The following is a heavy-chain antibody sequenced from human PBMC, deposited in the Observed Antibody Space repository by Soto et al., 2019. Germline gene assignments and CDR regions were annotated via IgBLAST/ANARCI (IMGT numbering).Heavy chain of an antibody. Sequence: PGGSLRLSCAASGFTLDDYAMHWVRQAPGKGLEWVSGISWNSGSIGYADSVKGRFTISRDNAKNSLYLQMNSLRAEDTALYYCAKANRATLPGYSSDWGQGTLVTVSS. CDR1: GFTLDDYA. J-gene: IGHJ4*02. CDR3: AKANRATLPGYSSD. V-gene: IGHV3-9*01. D-gene: IGHD6-19*01. CDR2: ISWNSGSI.